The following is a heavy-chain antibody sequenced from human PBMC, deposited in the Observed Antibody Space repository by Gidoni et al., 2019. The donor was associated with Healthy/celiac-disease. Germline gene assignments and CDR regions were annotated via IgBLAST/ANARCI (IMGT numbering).Heavy chain of an antibody. D-gene: IGHD6-13*01. CDR2: IYTSGST. V-gene: IGHV4-4*07. CDR3: ARAYSSSWYDAFDI. J-gene: IGHJ3*02. CDR1: GGSISSYY. Sequence: QVQLQESVPGLVKPSETLSLTCTVSGGSISSYYWSWIRQPAGKGLEWIGRIYTSGSTNYNPSLKSRVTMSVDTSKNQFSLKLSSVTAADTAVYYCARAYSSSWYDAFDIWGQGTMVTVSS.